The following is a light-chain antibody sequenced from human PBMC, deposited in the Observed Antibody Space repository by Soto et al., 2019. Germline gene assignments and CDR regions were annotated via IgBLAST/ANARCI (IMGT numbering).Light chain of an antibody. V-gene: IGKV1-5*01. Sequence: DIRMTQSPSTLSGSVGDRVTITCRASQTISSWLAWYQQKPGKAPKLLIYAASTLQSGVPSRFSGSGSGTDFTLTISCLQSEDFATYYCQQYYSYPPITFGQGTRLEIK. J-gene: IGKJ5*01. CDR2: AAS. CDR1: QTISSW. CDR3: QQYYSYPPIT.